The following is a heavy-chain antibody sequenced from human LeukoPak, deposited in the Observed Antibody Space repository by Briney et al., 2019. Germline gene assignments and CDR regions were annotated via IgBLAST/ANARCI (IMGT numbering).Heavy chain of an antibody. V-gene: IGHV3-9*03. J-gene: IGHJ4*02. CDR3: AKGIKCYYDSSGIDY. Sequence: GGSLRLSCAASGFAFDDYAMHWVRQAPGKGLEWVSGISWNSGSIGYADSVKGRFTISRDNAKNSLYLQMNSLRAEDMALYYCAKGIKCYYDSSGIDYWGQGTLVTVSS. D-gene: IGHD3-22*01. CDR1: GFAFDDYA. CDR2: ISWNSGSI.